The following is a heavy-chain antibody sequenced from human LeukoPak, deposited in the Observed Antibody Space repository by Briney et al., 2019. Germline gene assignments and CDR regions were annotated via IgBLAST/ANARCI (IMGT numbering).Heavy chain of an antibody. V-gene: IGHV3-30*04. J-gene: IGHJ4*02. D-gene: IGHD3-22*01. CDR1: GFTFSSYA. CDR3: AREMTDYDSSGYYTRRYYFDY. CDR2: ISYDGSNK. Sequence: GGSLRLSCAASGFTFSSYAMHWVRQAPGKGLEWVAVISYDGSNKYYADSVKGRFTISRDNSKNTLYLQMNGLRAEDTAVYYCAREMTDYDSSGYYTRRYYFDYWGQGTLVTVSS.